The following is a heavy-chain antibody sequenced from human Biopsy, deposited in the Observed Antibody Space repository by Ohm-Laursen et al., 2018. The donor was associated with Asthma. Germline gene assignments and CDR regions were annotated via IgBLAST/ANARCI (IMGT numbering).Heavy chain of an antibody. CDR1: GFMFSSFG. J-gene: IGHJ4*02. Sequence: SLRLSCAAAGFMFSSFGMHWVRQAPGKGLEWVAVISYDGNHKFYEDSVKGRFTISRDNSKNTLYLQMNSLRTEDTAVYYCAKRRGYSGHDNDYWGQGTLVIVSS. CDR3: AKRRGYSGHDNDY. CDR2: ISYDGNHK. D-gene: IGHD5-12*01. V-gene: IGHV3-30*18.